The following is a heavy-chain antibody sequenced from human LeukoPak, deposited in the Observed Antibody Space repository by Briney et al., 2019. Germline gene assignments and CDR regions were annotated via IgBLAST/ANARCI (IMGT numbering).Heavy chain of an antibody. D-gene: IGHD1-1*01. V-gene: IGHV4-34*01. CDR2: INHSGST. CDR3: ARHADNSLYRFDY. CDR1: GGSFSGYY. J-gene: IGHJ4*02. Sequence: SETLSLTCAVYGGSFSGYYWSWIRQPPGKGLEWIGEINHSGSTNYNPSLKSRVTISLDMSKNQFSLRLTSVTAADTAVYYCARHADNSLYRFDYWGQGTLVTVSS.